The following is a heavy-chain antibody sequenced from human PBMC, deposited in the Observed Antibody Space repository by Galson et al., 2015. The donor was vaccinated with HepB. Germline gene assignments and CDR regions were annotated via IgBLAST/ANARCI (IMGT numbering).Heavy chain of an antibody. J-gene: IGHJ4*02. D-gene: IGHD3-22*01. CDR1: GFTVSSGY. CDR2: LYSGGTT. CDR3: ARDYYDGSGYYYGEDY. Sequence: SLRLSCAASGFTVSSGYMSWVRQAPGKGLEWVSVLYSGGTTYYADSVRGRFTISRDNSKNTLYLQMNSLRAEDTAVYYCARDYYDGSGYYYGEDYWGQGTLVTVSS. V-gene: IGHV3-66*01.